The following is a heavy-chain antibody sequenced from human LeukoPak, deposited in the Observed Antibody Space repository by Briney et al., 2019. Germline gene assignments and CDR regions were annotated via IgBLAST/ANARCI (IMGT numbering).Heavy chain of an antibody. D-gene: IGHD3-22*01. J-gene: IGHJ4*02. CDR2: INLNNGRI. CDR1: GYTFTGYY. CDR3: ARGTYYDSSAYSGVRLFDY. V-gene: IGHV1-2*02. Sequence: ASVKVSCKASGYTFTGYYMHWVRQAPGQGLEWMGWINLNNGRINYAQNFQGRVTMTRDTSISTAYMELSGLTSDDTALYYCARGTYYDSSAYSGVRLFDYWGQGTLVTVSS.